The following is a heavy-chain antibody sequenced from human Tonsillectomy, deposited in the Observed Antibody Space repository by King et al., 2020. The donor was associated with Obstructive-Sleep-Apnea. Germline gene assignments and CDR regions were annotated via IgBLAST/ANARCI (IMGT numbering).Heavy chain of an antibody. CDR2: INSDGSST. D-gene: IGHD3-22*01. Sequence: VQLVESGGGLVQPGGSLRLSCAASGFTFSSYWMHWVRQAPGKGLVWVSRINSDGSSTSYADSVKGRFTISRDNAKNTLYLQMNSLRAEDTAVYYCARARGLNSSGLYYYHSMDVWGQGTTVPVSS. V-gene: IGHV3-74*01. CDR1: GFTFSSYW. CDR3: ARARGLNSSGLYYYHSMDV. J-gene: IGHJ6*02.